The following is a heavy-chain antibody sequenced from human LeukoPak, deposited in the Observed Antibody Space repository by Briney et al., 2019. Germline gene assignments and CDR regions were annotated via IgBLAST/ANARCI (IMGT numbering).Heavy chain of an antibody. CDR3: ARMYDLGYCSSTSCYAFDAFDI. D-gene: IGHD2-2*01. V-gene: IGHV4-34*01. Sequence: SETLSLTCAVYGENFSIYFYSWIRQPPGKGLEWIGEINHGGSTSYNPSLKSRVTISVDKSKNQFSLKLSSVTAADTAVYYCARMYDLGYCSSTSCYAFDAFDIWGQGTMVTVSS. J-gene: IGHJ3*02. CDR1: GENFSIYF. CDR2: INHGGST.